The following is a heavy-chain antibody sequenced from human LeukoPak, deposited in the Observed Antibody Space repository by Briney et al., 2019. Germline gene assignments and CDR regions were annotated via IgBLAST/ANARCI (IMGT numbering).Heavy chain of an antibody. V-gene: IGHV4-34*01. Sequence: SETLSLTCAVYGGSFSDYYWSWIRQPPGKGLERIGEINHSGSTNYNPSLKSRVTISVDTSKNQFSLKLSSVTAADTAVYYCARVLRYYYGSGSSPFDYWGQGTLVTVSS. CDR2: INHSGST. CDR1: GGSFSDYY. D-gene: IGHD3-10*01. J-gene: IGHJ4*02. CDR3: ARVLRYYYGSGSSPFDY.